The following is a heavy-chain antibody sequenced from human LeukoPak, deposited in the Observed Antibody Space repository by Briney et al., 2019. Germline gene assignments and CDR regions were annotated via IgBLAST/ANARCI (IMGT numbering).Heavy chain of an antibody. CDR2: ISYSGNT. CDR1: GGSIISSDYH. J-gene: IGHJ4*02. D-gene: IGHD2-15*01. Sequence: SETLSLTCTVSGGSIISSDYHWGWVRQPPGKGLEWIGTISYSGNTDYNPSLRSRVTISVDTSNNQFSLRLGSVTAADTAIYHCARHCCSAPSKRVFDIWGQGTLVTVSS. CDR3: ARHCCSAPSKRVFDI. V-gene: IGHV4-39*01.